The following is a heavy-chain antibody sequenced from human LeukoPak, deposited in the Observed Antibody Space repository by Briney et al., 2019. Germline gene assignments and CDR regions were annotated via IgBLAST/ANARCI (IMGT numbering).Heavy chain of an antibody. J-gene: IGHJ6*02. Sequence: SGTLSLTCTADGGSISTYYWSWLRQPAGKGLEWIGRMYTSGTTKYNPSLKSRVTMSVDTSNNQFSLKVSSVTAADTAVYYCARDQGSYYGVDVWGQGTTVTVSS. CDR1: GGSISTYY. CDR3: ARDQGSYYGVDV. V-gene: IGHV4-4*07. CDR2: MYTSGTT.